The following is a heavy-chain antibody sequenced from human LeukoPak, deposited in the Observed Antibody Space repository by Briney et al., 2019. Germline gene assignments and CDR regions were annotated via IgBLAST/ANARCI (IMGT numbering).Heavy chain of an antibody. V-gene: IGHV4-34*01. J-gene: IGHJ4*02. D-gene: IGHD2-2*02. CDR1: GGSFSGYY. CDR3: ARGIGPAVIY. Sequence: SETLSLTCAVYGGSFSGYYWSWIRQPPGKGLEWIGEINHSGSTNYNPSLKSRVTISVDTSKNQFSLKLSSVTAADTAVYYCARGIGPAVIYWGQGTLVTVSS. CDR2: INHSGST.